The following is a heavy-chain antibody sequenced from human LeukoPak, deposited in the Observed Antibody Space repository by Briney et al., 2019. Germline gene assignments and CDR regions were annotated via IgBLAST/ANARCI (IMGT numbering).Heavy chain of an antibody. D-gene: IGHD6-6*01. Sequence: GGSLRLSCAASGFTYNTYSMNWVRQAPGKGLEWVSYISSSSSTIHYADSVKGRFTISRDNAKNSLYLQMNSLRAEDTAVCYCARGVFSNWFDPWGQGTLVTVSS. J-gene: IGHJ5*02. CDR2: ISSSSSTI. CDR1: GFTYNTYS. V-gene: IGHV3-48*04. CDR3: ARGVFSNWFDP.